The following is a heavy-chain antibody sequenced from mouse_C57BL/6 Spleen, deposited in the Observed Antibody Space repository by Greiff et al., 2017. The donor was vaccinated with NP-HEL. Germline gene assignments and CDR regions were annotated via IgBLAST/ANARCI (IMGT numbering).Heavy chain of an antibody. J-gene: IGHJ1*03. CDR1: GYTFTSYW. CDR3: ARSPRSYWYFDV. V-gene: IGHV1-50*01. CDR2: IDPSDSYT. Sequence: QVQLKQPGAELVKPGASVKLSCKASGYTFTSYWMQWVKQRPGQGLEWIGEIDPSDSYTNYNQKFKGKATLTVDTSSSTAYMQLSSLTSEDSAVYYCARSPRSYWYFDVWGTGTTVTVSS.